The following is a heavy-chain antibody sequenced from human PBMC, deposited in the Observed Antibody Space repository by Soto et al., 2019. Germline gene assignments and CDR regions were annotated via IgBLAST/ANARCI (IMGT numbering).Heavy chain of an antibody. Sequence: EVQLVESGGGLIQPGGSLRLSCAASGFTVSSNYMSWVRQAPGKGLEWVSVIYSGGSTYYADSVKGRFTISRDNSKNTLYLQMNSLRAQDTAVYYCASDVNYYARRAFDIWGQGTMVTVSS. CDR1: GFTVSSNY. CDR2: IYSGGST. J-gene: IGHJ3*02. CDR3: ASDVNYYARRAFDI. V-gene: IGHV3-53*01. D-gene: IGHD3-10*01.